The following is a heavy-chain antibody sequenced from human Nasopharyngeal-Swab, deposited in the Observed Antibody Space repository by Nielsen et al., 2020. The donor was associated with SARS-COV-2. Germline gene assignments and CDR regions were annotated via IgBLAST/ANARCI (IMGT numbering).Heavy chain of an antibody. CDR1: GFSFSNYW. D-gene: IGHD6-6*01. V-gene: IGHV3-7*01. CDR3: PRGRDMIASRPFWFDP. CDR2: VKQDGSEK. Sequence: GGSLRLSCAASGFSFSNYWMSWVRQTPGEGLEWVASVKQDGSEKHYVDSVKGRFTISRDNANNSLYLQMDGLRAEDTGVYYCPRGRDMIASRPFWFDPWGQGTLVTVSS. J-gene: IGHJ5*02.